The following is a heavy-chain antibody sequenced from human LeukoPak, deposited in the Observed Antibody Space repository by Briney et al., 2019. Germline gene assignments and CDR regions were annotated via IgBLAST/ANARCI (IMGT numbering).Heavy chain of an antibody. J-gene: IGHJ4*02. Sequence: PGGSLRLSCAASGFTFDDYAMHWVRHAPGKGLEWVSGISWNSGSIGYADSVKGRFTISRDNAKNSLYLQMNSLRAEDTALYYCAKGYCSSTSCLFDYWGQGTLVTVSS. CDR2: ISWNSGSI. CDR3: AKGYCSSTSCLFDY. D-gene: IGHD2-2*01. CDR1: GFTFDDYA. V-gene: IGHV3-9*01.